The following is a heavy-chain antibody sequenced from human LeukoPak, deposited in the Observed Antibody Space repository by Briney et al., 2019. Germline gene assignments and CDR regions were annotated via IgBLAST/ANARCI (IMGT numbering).Heavy chain of an antibody. CDR3: ARDVAGTGWFDY. J-gene: IGHJ4*02. CDR1: GGTFSSYA. Sequence: ASVKVSCKASGGTFSSYAISWVRQAPGQGLEWMGGIIPIFGTANYAQKFQGRVTITTDESTSTAYMELSSLRSEDTAVYYCARDVAGTGWFDYWGQGTLVAVSS. D-gene: IGHD6-13*01. CDR2: IIPIFGTA. V-gene: IGHV1-69*05.